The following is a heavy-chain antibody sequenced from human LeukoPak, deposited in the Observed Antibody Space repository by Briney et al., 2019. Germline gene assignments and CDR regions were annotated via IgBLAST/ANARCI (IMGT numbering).Heavy chain of an antibody. Sequence: GGSLRLSCAASGFTFNVYAMSWVRQAPGKGLEWVSGISGSGDGTHYADPVKGRFTISRDNSKTTLYLQMSSLRADDTAVYYCARDTISCSGGTCYENWFDPWGQGTLVTVSS. J-gene: IGHJ5*02. CDR3: ARDTISCSGGTCYENWFDP. D-gene: IGHD2-15*01. CDR1: GFTFNVYA. CDR2: ISGSGDGT. V-gene: IGHV3-23*01.